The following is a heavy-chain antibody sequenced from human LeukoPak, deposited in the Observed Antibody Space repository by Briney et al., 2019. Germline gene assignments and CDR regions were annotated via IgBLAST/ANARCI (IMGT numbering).Heavy chain of an antibody. D-gene: IGHD2-2*02. CDR1: GGSISSNNYY. V-gene: IGHV4-39*02. CDR2: IAFTGST. J-gene: IGHJ4*02. Sequence: PSETLSLTCAVSGGSISSNNYYWGWIRQPPGKGLEWIGTIAFTGSTYCNPSLKSRVTISVDTSKKQFSLNLTPVTAADTAVYYCAREGFGGLPAAIGTVFDSWGQGTLVTVSS. CDR3: AREGFGGLPAAIGTVFDS.